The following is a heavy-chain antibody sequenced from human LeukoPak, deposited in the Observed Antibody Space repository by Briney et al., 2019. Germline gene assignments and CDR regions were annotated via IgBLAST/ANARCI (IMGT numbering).Heavy chain of an antibody. D-gene: IGHD4-11*01. CDR2: IYYSGST. CDR3: ARSTVTTVLNWFDP. Sequence: SETLSLTCTVSGGSISSSSYYWGWIRQPPGKGLEWIGSIYYSGSTYYNPSLKSRVTISVDTSKNQFSLKLSSVTAADTAVYYCARSTVTTVLNWFDPWGQGTLVTVSS. J-gene: IGHJ5*02. V-gene: IGHV4-39*07. CDR1: GGSISSSSYY.